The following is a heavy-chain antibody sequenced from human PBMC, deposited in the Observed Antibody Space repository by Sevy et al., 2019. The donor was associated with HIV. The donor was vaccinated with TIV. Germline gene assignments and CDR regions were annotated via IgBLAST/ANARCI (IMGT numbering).Heavy chain of an antibody. Sequence: GGSLRLSCAASGFSFSSYALHWVRQAPGKGLEYVSAISSNGGSTYYADSVKGRFTISRDNSKNTLYLQMGSLRAEDMGVCYCAREGVGGYSYSLDYWGQGTLVTVSS. CDR2: ISSNGGST. CDR3: AREGVGGYSYSLDY. CDR1: GFSFSSYA. D-gene: IGHD5-18*01. V-gene: IGHV3-64*02. J-gene: IGHJ4*02.